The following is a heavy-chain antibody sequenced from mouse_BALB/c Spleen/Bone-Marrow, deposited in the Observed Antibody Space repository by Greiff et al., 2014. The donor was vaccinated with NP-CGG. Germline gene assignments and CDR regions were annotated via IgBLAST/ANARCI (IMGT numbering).Heavy chain of an antibody. V-gene: IGHV5-12*02. Sequence: EVKLMESGGGIVQPGGSLKLSCVISGFSFSDYYMYWVRQTPEKGLEWVAYISDSGGSTYYPDTVKGRFTISRDNAKNTLYLQMSRLKSEDTAMYYCARLGDYSYFDYWGQGTTLTVSS. CDR1: GFSFSDYY. J-gene: IGHJ2*01. CDR2: ISDSGGST. D-gene: IGHD1-1*01. CDR3: ARLGDYSYFDY.